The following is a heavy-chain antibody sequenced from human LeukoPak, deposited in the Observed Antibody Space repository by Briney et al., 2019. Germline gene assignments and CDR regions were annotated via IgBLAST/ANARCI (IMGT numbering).Heavy chain of an antibody. CDR2: ISWNSGSI. CDR1: GFTFDDYA. J-gene: IGHJ4*02. Sequence: GRSLRLSCAASGFTFDDYAMHWVRQAPGKGLEWVSGISWNSGSIGYADSVKGRFTISRDNDKNSLYLQMNSLRAEDTALYYCAKDNMVGYYFDYWGQGTLVTVSS. CDR3: AKDNMVGYYFDY. D-gene: IGHD4/OR15-4a*01. V-gene: IGHV3-9*01.